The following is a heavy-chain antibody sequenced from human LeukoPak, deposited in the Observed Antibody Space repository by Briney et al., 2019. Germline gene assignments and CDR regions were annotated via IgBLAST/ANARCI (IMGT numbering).Heavy chain of an antibody. J-gene: IGHJ4*02. D-gene: IGHD1-26*01. Sequence: GGSLRLSCSTSGFTFSNHFMHWVRQAPGKGLEYVSSIDINGGTTFYADSVKGRFTISRDNSKNALYLQLSSLRLEDAALYYCVKDLSGTWSFDYWGQGTLVTVSS. CDR1: GFTFSNHF. CDR2: IDINGGTT. CDR3: VKDLSGTWSFDY. V-gene: IGHV3-64D*06.